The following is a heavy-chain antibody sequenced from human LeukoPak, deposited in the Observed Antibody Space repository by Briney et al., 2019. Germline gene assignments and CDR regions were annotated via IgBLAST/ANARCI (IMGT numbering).Heavy chain of an antibody. J-gene: IGHJ4*02. CDR2: ISGSGGST. CDR3: AKGSSGWQKGNCFDY. CDR1: GFTFSSYA. Sequence: GGSLRLSCAASGFTFSSYAMSWVRQAPGKGLEGVSAISGSGGSTYYADSVKGRFTISRDNSKNTLYLQMNSLRAEDTAVYYCAKGSSGWQKGNCFDYSGQGTLVTVSS. D-gene: IGHD6-19*01. V-gene: IGHV3-23*01.